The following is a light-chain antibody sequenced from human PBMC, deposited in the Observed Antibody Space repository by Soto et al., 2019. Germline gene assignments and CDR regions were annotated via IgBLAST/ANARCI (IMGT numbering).Light chain of an antibody. CDR2: GAS. Sequence: EILLTQSPGTLSLSPGERATLSCRASQSINNNYLAWYQQKRGQAPRLLIYGASSRATCIPDRFSGSGSGTDFTLTISRLEPEDFAVYYCQQYGGSPRTFGQGTKVEIK. J-gene: IGKJ1*01. CDR3: QQYGGSPRT. V-gene: IGKV3-20*01. CDR1: QSINNNY.